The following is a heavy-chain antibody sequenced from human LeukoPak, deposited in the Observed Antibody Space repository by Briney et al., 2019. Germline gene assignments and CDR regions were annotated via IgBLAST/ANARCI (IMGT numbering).Heavy chain of an antibody. CDR1: GYTLTGYF. V-gene: IGHV1-2*02. D-gene: IGHD3-22*01. Sequence: ASVKVSCKASGYTLTGYFIHWVRQAPGQGLEWMGWINPNSGGTNYAQKFQGRVTMTRDTSISTAYMELSRLRSDDTAVYYCARAVGYYDSSGYLDYWGQGTLVTVSS. CDR2: INPNSGGT. CDR3: ARAVGYYDSSGYLDY. J-gene: IGHJ4*02.